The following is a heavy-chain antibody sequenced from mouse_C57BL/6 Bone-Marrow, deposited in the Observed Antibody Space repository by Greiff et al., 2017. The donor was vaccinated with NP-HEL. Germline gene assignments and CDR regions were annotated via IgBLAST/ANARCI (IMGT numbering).Heavy chain of an antibody. V-gene: IGHV1-81*01. CDR2: IYPRSGNT. J-gene: IGHJ2*01. D-gene: IGHD2-5*01. Sequence: QVQLQQSGAELARPGASVKLSCKASGYTFTSYGISWVKQRTGQGLEWIGEIYPRSGNTYYNEKFKGKATLTADKSSSTAYMELRSLTSEDSAVYFCARWGYYSSYGDNGGQGTTLTVSS. CDR3: ARWGYYSSYGDN. CDR1: GYTFTSYG.